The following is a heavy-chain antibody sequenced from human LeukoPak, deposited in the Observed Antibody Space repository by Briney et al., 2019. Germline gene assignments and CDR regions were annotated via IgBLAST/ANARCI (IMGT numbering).Heavy chain of an antibody. CDR1: GGSFSGYY. J-gene: IGHJ5*02. CDR2: INHSGST. CDR3: ARGPRITMVRGVRQNWFDP. V-gene: IGHV4-34*01. D-gene: IGHD3-10*01. Sequence: SETLSLTCAVYGGSFSGYYWSWIRQPPGKGLEWIGEINHSGSTNYNPSLKSRVTISVDTSKNQFSLKLSSVTAADTAVYYCARGPRITMVRGVRQNWFDPWGQGTLVTVSS.